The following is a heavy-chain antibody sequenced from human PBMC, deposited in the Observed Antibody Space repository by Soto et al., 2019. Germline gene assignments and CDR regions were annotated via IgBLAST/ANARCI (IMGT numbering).Heavy chain of an antibody. CDR1: GGSFSPNY. CDR3: AQTTGWPGFDY. CDR2: IYNGERT. Sequence: PSETLSLTCRLSGGSFSPNYWNWVRQFPGKGLEWIGHIYNGERTNYNPSLKSRVTISVDTSKNQFSLKLSSVTVADTAVYYCAQTTGWPGFDYWGQGTLVTVSS. J-gene: IGHJ4*02. V-gene: IGHV4-59*01. D-gene: IGHD6-19*01.